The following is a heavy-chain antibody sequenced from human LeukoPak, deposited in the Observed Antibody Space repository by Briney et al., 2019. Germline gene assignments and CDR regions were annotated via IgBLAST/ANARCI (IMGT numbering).Heavy chain of an antibody. Sequence: SGGSLRLSCVASGFTFSSYGMHWVRQAPGKGLEWVAFIRYDGSNKYYADSVKGRFTISRDNSKNTLYLQMNSLRAEDTAVYYCAKESTMIVVDTFDYWGQGTLVTVSS. V-gene: IGHV3-30*02. CDR2: IRYDGSNK. CDR3: AKESTMIVVDTFDY. J-gene: IGHJ4*02. CDR1: GFTFSSYG. D-gene: IGHD3-22*01.